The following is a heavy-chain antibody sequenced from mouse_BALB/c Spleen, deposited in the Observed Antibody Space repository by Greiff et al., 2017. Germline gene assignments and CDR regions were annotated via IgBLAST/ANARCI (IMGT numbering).Heavy chain of an antibody. CDR1: GFTFSSYG. V-gene: IGHV5-6*03. CDR2: ISSGGSYT. CDR3: AREAMDY. J-gene: IGHJ4*01. Sequence: EVMLVESGGGLVQPGGSRKLSCAASGFTFSSYGMSWVRQTPDKRLEWVATISSGGSYTYYPDSVKGRFTISRDNAKNTLYLQMSSLKSEDTAMYYCAREAMDYWGQGTSVTVSS.